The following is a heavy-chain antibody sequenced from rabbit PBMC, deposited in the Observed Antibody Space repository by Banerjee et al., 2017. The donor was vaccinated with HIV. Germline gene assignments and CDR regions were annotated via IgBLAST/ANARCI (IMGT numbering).Heavy chain of an antibody. D-gene: IGHD6-1*01. CDR1: GFSFSNKYV. Sequence: QEQLEESGGDLVKPGRSLTLTCTASGFSFSNKYVMCWVRQAPGKGLEWIACINTSSGNTVYASWAKGRFTISRTSSTTVTLQMTSLTAADTATYFCARDQGTYGYGGWNFGLWGPVSLVTVS. V-gene: IGHV1S45*01. CDR3: ARDQGTYGYGGWNFGL. CDR2: INTSSGNT. J-gene: IGHJ4*01.